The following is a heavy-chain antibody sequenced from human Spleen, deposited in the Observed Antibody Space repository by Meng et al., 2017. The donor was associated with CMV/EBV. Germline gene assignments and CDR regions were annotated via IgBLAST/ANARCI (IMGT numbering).Heavy chain of an antibody. CDR2: SNPNSGVT. J-gene: IGHJ5*02. D-gene: IGHD6-13*01. CDR1: GYTFTGYY. CDR3: ARSPGVAAAGIRVENWFDP. V-gene: IGHV1-2*02. Sequence: VKPVDGGAGVKMPGSSVNVSCMASGYTFTGYYMHWVRQAPGQGIEWMGWSNPNSGVTNYAQKFQGRVTMTRDTSISTAYMELSRLRSDDTAVYYCARSPGVAAAGIRVENWFDPWGQGTLVTVSS.